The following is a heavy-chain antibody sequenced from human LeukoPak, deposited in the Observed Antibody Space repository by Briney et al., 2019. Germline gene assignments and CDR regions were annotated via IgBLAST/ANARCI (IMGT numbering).Heavy chain of an antibody. Sequence: GGSLRLSCAASGFTFSSYAMHWVRQAPGKGLEWVAFIRYDGSNKYYADSVKGRFTISRDNSKNTLYLQMNSLRAEDTAVYYCAKEPSGLWFGGSRQYYYYYYMDVWGKGTTVTISS. CDR2: IRYDGSNK. CDR3: AKEPSGLWFGGSRQYYYYYYMDV. D-gene: IGHD3-10*01. CDR1: GFTFSSYA. J-gene: IGHJ6*03. V-gene: IGHV3-30*02.